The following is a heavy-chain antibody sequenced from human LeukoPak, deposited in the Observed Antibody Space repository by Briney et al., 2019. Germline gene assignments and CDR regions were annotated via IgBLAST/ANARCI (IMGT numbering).Heavy chain of an antibody. V-gene: IGHV3-21*01. D-gene: IGHD6-13*01. Sequence: GGSLRLSCAASGFTFSSYAMNWVRQAPGKGLEWVSSISSSSSYIYYADSVKGRFTISRDNAKNSLYLQMNSLRAEDTAVYYCARDRGIAAAGTGVGYWGQGTLVTVSS. CDR2: ISSSSSYI. CDR3: ARDRGIAAAGTGVGY. J-gene: IGHJ4*02. CDR1: GFTFSSYA.